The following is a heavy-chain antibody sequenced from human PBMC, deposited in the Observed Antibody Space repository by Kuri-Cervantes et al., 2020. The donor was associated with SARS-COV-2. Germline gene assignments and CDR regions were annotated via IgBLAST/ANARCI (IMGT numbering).Heavy chain of an antibody. Sequence: ETLSLTCAASGFTFSSYAMSWVRQAPGKGLEWVSAISGSGGSTYYADSVKGRFTISRDNSKNTLYLQMNSLRAEDTAVYYCAKRGHEWELLTSGGFDYWGQGTLVTVSS. CDR2: ISGSGGST. J-gene: IGHJ4*02. V-gene: IGHV3-23*01. D-gene: IGHD1-26*01. CDR1: GFTFSSYA. CDR3: AKRGHEWELLTSGGFDY.